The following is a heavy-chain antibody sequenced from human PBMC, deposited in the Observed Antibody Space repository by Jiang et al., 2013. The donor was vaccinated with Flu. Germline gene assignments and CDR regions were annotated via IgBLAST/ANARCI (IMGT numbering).Heavy chain of an antibody. J-gene: IGHJ4*02. V-gene: IGHV1-18*01. D-gene: IGHD3-22*01. CDR1: GYTFTNYG. CDR2: ISAYNGNT. Sequence: GAEVKKPGASVKVSCKASGYTFTNYGISWVRQAPGQGLEWLGWISAYNGNTKYAQNLQGRVTMTTETSTSTAYMELRSLRSDDTAVYYCTSYYYDSSGHYSLDYWGQGTLVTVSS. CDR3: TSYYYDSSGHYSLDY.